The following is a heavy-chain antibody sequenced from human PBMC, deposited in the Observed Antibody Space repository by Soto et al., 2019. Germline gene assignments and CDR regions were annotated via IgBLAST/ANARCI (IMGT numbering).Heavy chain of an antibody. D-gene: IGHD3-10*01. CDR2: IYYSGST. Sequence: QVQLQESGPGLVKPSETLSLTCTVSGGSISSYYWSWIRQPPGKGLEWIGYIYYSGSTNYNPSLKSRLTIPVDTSKNQFSLKLSSVTAADTAVYYCARRYGSFFDIWGQGTMVTVSS. CDR1: GGSISSYY. CDR3: ARRYGSFFDI. J-gene: IGHJ3*02. V-gene: IGHV4-59*08.